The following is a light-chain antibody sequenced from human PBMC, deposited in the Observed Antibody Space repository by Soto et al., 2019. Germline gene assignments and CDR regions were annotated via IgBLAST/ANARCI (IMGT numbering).Light chain of an antibody. V-gene: IGKV1-39*01. J-gene: IGKJ4*01. CDR1: LRISNY. CDR2: GAS. CDR3: QQSHSTPLT. Sequence: DIKLTQSPSSLSASVGDRVTITCRASLRISNYLNWYQQKPGKAPKLLIYGASTLQSGVPSRFSGSGSGTDFTLTITNLQPEDSATYFCQQSHSTPLTFGGVTKLEI.